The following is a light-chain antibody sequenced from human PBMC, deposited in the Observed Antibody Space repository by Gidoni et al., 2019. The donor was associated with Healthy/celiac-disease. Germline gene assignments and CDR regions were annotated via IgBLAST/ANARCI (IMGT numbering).Light chain of an antibody. CDR2: GNS. Sequence: QSVLTQPPSVSGAPGQRLPISCTGSSSNNGAGYDVPWYQQLPGTAPKLLIYGNSNRPSGVPDRFSGSKSGTSASLAITGLQAEDEADYYCQSYDSSLSGSVVFGGGTKLTVL. CDR3: QSYDSSLSGSVV. J-gene: IGLJ2*01. V-gene: IGLV1-40*01. CDR1: SSNNGAGYD.